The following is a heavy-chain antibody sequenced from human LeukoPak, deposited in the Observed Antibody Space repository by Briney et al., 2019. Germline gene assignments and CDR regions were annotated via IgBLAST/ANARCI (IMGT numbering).Heavy chain of an antibody. V-gene: IGHV1-69*04. CDR2: IIPILGIA. CDR3: ARSSGYYGIDY. Sequence: GASVKVSCKASGYTFTNYGISWVRQAPGQGLEWMGRIIPILGIANYAQKFQGRVTITADKSTSTAYMELSSLRSEDTAVYYCARSSGYYGIDYWGQGTLVTVSS. CDR1: GYTFTNYG. J-gene: IGHJ4*02. D-gene: IGHD3-22*01.